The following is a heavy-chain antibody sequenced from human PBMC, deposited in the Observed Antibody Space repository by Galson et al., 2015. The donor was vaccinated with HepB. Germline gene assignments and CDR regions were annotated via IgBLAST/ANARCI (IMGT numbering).Heavy chain of an antibody. CDR2: ISSSSSTI. CDR3: AKDGRIVGSTAYYYFDS. J-gene: IGHJ4*02. V-gene: IGHV3-48*01. Sequence: SLRLSCAASGFTFSSYSMNWVRQAPGKGLEWVSYISSSSSTIYYADSVKGRFTISRDNAKNSLYLQMNSLRAEDTAVYYCAKDGRIVGSTAYYYFDSWGQGTLVTVSS. D-gene: IGHD1-26*01. CDR1: GFTFSSYS.